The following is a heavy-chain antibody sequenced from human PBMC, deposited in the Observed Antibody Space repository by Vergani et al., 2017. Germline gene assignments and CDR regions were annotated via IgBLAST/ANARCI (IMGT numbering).Heavy chain of an antibody. CDR1: GFTFSSYG. J-gene: IGHJ4*02. Sequence: QVQLVESGGGVVQPGRSLRLSCAASGFTFSSYGMHWVRQAPGKGLEWVAVISYDGSNKYYADSVKGRFTISRDNSKNTLYLQMNSLRAEDTAVYYCAKDFGVATFGMDVWGQGTLVTVSS. V-gene: IGHV3-30*18. D-gene: IGHD3-3*01. CDR3: AKDFGVATFGMDV. CDR2: ISYDGSNK.